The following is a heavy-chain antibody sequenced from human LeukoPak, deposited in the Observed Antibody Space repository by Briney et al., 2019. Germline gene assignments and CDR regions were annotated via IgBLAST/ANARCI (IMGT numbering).Heavy chain of an antibody. CDR1: GYSLSSQS. CDR3: ARETPSRYFDY. D-gene: IGHD4-23*01. J-gene: IGHJ4*02. V-gene: IGHV1-8*01. CDR2: MNPNSGRT. Sequence: ASVKVSCKVYGYSLSSQSIHWVRQATGQGLEWMGWMNPNSGRTGYAQKFQGRITMTRNTSISTAYMELSSLRSDDTAVYYCARETPSRYFDYWGQGALVTVSS.